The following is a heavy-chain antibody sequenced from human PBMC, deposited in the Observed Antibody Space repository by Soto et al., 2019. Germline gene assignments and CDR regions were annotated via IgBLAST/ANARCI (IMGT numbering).Heavy chain of an antibody. J-gene: IGHJ6*02. CDR3: ARDYYGSGNYYPDLYYYYYYGMDV. Sequence: PGGSLRLSCAASGFTFSSYGMHWVRQAPGKGLEWVAVIWYDGSNKYYADSVKGRLTISRDNSKNTLYLQMNSLRAEDTAVYYCARDYYGSGNYYPDLYYYYYYGMDVWGQGTTVTVSS. V-gene: IGHV3-33*01. D-gene: IGHD3-10*01. CDR1: GFTFSSYG. CDR2: IWYDGSNK.